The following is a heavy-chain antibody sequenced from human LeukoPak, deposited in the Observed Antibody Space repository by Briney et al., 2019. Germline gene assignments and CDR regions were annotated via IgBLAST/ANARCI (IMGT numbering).Heavy chain of an antibody. CDR2: ISWNSGSI. CDR1: GFTFDDYA. Sequence: GGSLRLSCAAPGFTFDDYAMHWVRQAPGKGLEWVSGISWNSGSIGYADSVKGRFTISRDNAKNSLYLQMNSLRAEDTALYYCAKDIESPGLWFGELLTHAFDIWGQGTMVTVSS. CDR3: AKDIESPGLWFGELLTHAFDI. D-gene: IGHD3-10*01. J-gene: IGHJ3*02. V-gene: IGHV3-9*01.